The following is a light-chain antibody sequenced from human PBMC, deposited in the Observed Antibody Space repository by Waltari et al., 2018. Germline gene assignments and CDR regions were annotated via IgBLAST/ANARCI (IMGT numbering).Light chain of an antibody. Sequence: QSALTQPPSASGSPGQSVTISCTGTPSDIGGYKFVSWFQQHPGKAPKLVIYDVSERPPGVPDRFSGSKSGSTATLTVSGLQAEDEADYYCSSYGDKNNLTFGGGTTLTVL. J-gene: IGLJ2*01. CDR1: PSDIGGYKF. CDR3: SSYGDKNNLT. CDR2: DVS. V-gene: IGLV2-8*01.